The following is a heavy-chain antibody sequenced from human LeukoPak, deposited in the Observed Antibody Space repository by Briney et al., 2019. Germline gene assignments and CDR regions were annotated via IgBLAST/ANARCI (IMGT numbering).Heavy chain of an antibody. CDR1: GFTFSSYS. J-gene: IGHJ4*02. CDR2: ITGTSYPK. CDR3: TRDGADTGFDFDY. D-gene: IGHD2-8*02. V-gene: IGHV3-21*05. Sequence: PGGSLRLSCAASGFTFSSYSMNWVRQAPGRGLEWISYITGTSYPKMYGDSVRGRFTISRDNAQNSLYLQMNFLRAEDTAHYYCTRDGADTGFDFDYWGQGVLVAVSS.